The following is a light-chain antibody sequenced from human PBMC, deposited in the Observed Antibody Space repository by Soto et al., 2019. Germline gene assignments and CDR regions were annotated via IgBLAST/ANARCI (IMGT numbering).Light chain of an antibody. CDR2: ESS. J-gene: IGKJ1*01. CDR3: QQYNSYWT. CDR1: QNVRSY. V-gene: IGKV1-5*01. Sequence: DIHMAQSPSSVSASVGDTIIITCRASQNVRSYLNWYQQKPGKAPKLLIYESSTLEGGVPSTFSGDGFGTDFTLTISSLQPDDFATYYCQQYNSYWTFGQGTKVDIK.